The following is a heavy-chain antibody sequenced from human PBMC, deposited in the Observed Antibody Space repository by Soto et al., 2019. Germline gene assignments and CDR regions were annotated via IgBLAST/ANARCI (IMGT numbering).Heavy chain of an antibody. V-gene: IGHV4-39*01. J-gene: IGHJ3*02. D-gene: IGHD2-15*01. CDR2: IYYSGST. CDR1: GGSISSSSYY. CDR3: ARHAPSVVVAATNAFDI. Sequence: QLQLQESGPGLVKPSETLSLTCTVSGGSISSSSYYWGWIRQPPGKGLEWIGSIYYSGSTYYNPSLKSRVTISVDTSKNQFSLKLSSVTAADTAVYYCARHAPSVVVAATNAFDIWGQGTMVTVSS.